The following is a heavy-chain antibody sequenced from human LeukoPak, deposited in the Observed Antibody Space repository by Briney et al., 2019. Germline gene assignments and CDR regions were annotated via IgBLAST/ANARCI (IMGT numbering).Heavy chain of an antibody. CDR1: GGSISSYY. D-gene: IGHD6-19*01. Sequence: RTSETLSLTCTVSGGSISSYYWSWIRQPPGKGLEWIGYIYYSGSTNYNPSLKSRVTISVDTSKNQFSLKLSSVTAADTAVYYFAIGAVAGSHAFDIWGQGTMVTVSS. CDR3: AIGAVAGSHAFDI. J-gene: IGHJ3*02. V-gene: IGHV4-59*01. CDR2: IYYSGST.